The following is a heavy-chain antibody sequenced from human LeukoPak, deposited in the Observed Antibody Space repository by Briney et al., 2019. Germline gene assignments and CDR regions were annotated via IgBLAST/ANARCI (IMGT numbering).Heavy chain of an antibody. V-gene: IGHV1-2*02. Sequence: ASVKVSCKASGYTFTGYYMNWVRQAPGQGLEWMGWINPSSGDTNYAQKFQGRVTMTRDTSISIAYMELSRLKSDDTAVYYCARDWRDAFDIWGQGTMVTVSS. CDR2: INPSSGDT. CDR1: GYTFTGYY. D-gene: IGHD1-1*01. J-gene: IGHJ3*02. CDR3: ARDWRDAFDI.